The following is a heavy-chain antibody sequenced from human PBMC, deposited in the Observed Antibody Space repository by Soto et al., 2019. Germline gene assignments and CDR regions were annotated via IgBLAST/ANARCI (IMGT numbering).Heavy chain of an antibody. CDR1: GGSISTSSYF. V-gene: IGHV4-39*01. Sequence: QLQLQESGPGLVKPSETLSLTCSVSGGSISTSSYFWGWIRQPPGKGLEWVGAVHYSGGSNYRSAHPRRVTISVATSQNQCSVRLRSVTAADTAVYYCARHRWGSGSYSGLLDFWGQGALVTVSS. CDR3: ARHRWGSGSYSGLLDF. D-gene: IGHD3-10*01. CDR2: VHYSGGS. J-gene: IGHJ4*02.